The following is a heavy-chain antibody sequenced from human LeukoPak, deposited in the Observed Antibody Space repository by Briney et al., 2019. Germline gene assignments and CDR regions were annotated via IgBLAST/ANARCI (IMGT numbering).Heavy chain of an antibody. CDR3: ARVGPGKLQLWSLPTYYMDV. D-gene: IGHD5-18*01. CDR2: MNPNSGNT. V-gene: IGHV1-8*03. Sequence: ASVKVSCKASGYTFTSYDINWVRQATGQGLEWMGWMNPNSGNTGYAQKFQGRVTITRNTSISTAYMELSRLRSDDTAVYYCARVGPGKLQLWSLPTYYMDVWGKGTTVTISS. CDR1: GYTFTSYD. J-gene: IGHJ6*03.